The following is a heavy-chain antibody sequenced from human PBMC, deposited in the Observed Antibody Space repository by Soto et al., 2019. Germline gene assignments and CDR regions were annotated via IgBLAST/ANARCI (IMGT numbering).Heavy chain of an antibody. CDR1: GGSISSGGYY. CDR2: IYYSGST. J-gene: IGHJ4*02. CDR3: ARMIGDYSLFDFDY. D-gene: IGHD4-17*01. Sequence: SETLSLTCTVSGGSISSGGYYWSWIRQHPGKGLEWIGYIYYSGSTYYNPSLKSRVTISVDTSKNQFSLKLSSVTAADTAVYYCARMIGDYSLFDFDYWGQGTLVTVSS. V-gene: IGHV4-31*03.